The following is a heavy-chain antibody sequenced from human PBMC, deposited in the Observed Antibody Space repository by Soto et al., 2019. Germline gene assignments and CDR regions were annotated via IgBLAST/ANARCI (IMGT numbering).Heavy chain of an antibody. V-gene: IGHV5-51*01. CDR2: IYPGDSDT. D-gene: IGHD6-13*01. CDR3: ARHRSPSSWYEAGYYYYYYGMDV. J-gene: IGHJ6*02. CDR1: GYSFTSYW. Sequence: GESLKISCQGSGYSFTSYWIGWVRQMPGKGLGWMGIIYPGDSDTRYSPSFQGQVTISADKSISTAYLQWSSLKASDTAMYYCARHRSPSSWYEAGYYYYYYGMDVWGQGTTVTVSS.